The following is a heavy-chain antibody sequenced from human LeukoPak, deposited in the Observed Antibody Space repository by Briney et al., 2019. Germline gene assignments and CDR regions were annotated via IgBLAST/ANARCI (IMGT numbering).Heavy chain of an antibody. J-gene: IGHJ4*02. Sequence: PGGSLRLSCAASGFTFSSYAMHWVRQAPGKGLEWVAVISYDGSNKYYADSVKGRFTISRDNSKNTLYLQMNSLRAEDTAVYYCAREEGPIDYWGQGTLVTVSS. CDR2: ISYDGSNK. CDR3: AREEGPIDY. V-gene: IGHV3-30*14. CDR1: GFTFSSYA.